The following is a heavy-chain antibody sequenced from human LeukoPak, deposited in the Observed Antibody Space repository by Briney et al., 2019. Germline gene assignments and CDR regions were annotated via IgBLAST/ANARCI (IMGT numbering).Heavy chain of an antibody. D-gene: IGHD3-22*01. J-gene: IGHJ4*02. CDR1: GGTFSSYA. CDR2: IIPISGTA. V-gene: IGHV1-69*13. Sequence: GASVKVSCKASGGTFSSYAISWVRQAPGQGLEWMGGIIPISGTANYAQKFQGRVTITADESTSTAYMELSSLRSEDTAVYYCARGDYDSSGHYFDYWGQGTLVTVSS. CDR3: ARGDYDSSGHYFDY.